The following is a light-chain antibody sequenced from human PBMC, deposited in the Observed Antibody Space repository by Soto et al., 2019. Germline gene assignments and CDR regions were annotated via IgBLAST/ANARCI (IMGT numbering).Light chain of an antibody. CDR2: GVS. Sequence: EIVLTQSPGTLSLSPGERATLSCRASQSISSSYLAWYQHKPGQSPRLLIFGVSSRATDIPDRFSGSGSGTDFTLTINRLEPEDFAVYYCQQYGSSPPITFGQGTRLEIK. CDR1: QSISSSY. V-gene: IGKV3-20*01. J-gene: IGKJ5*01. CDR3: QQYGSSPPIT.